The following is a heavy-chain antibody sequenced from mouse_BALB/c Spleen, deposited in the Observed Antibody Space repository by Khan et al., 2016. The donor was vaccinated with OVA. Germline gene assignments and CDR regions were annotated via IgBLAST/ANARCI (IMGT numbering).Heavy chain of an antibody. V-gene: IGHV5-6*01. J-gene: IGHJ3*01. CDR3: RRRVYDEAWFAY. Sequence: EVELVESGGDLVKPGGSLKLSCAASGFIFSNYDMSWVRQTPDKRLEWVATISSAGSYTYHSDSVKGRFTISRDNAKNILNLQMSSLQSEDTAMYFCRRRVYDEAWFAYGGQGTLVTVSA. CDR2: ISSAGSYT. CDR1: GFIFSNYD. D-gene: IGHD2-14*01.